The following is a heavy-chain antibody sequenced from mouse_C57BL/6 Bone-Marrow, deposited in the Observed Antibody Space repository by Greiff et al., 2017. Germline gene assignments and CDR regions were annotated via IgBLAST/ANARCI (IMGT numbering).Heavy chain of an antibody. V-gene: IGHV1-26*01. CDR1: GYTFTDYY. CDR3: ARVWLPLDY. D-gene: IGHD2-2*01. Sequence: EVQLQQSGPELVKPGASVKLSCKASGYTFTDYYMNWVKQSPGKSLEWIGDINPNNGGTSYNQKFKGKATLTVDKSSSTAYMELRSLTSEDSAVYYCARVWLPLDYWGQGTTLTVSS. J-gene: IGHJ2*01. CDR2: INPNNGGT.